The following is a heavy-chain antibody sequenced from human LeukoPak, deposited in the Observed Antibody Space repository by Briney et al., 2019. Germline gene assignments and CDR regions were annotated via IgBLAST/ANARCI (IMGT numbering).Heavy chain of an antibody. D-gene: IGHD6-13*01. CDR2: ISSSGSTI. Sequence: GGSLRLSCAASGFTFSSYEMNWVRQAPGKGLEWVSYISSSGSTIYYADSVKGRFTISRDNAKNSLYLQLNSLRAEDTAVYYCARVRIGQQLDKCYYYAMDVWGQGTTVTVSS. V-gene: IGHV3-48*03. CDR1: GFTFSSYE. J-gene: IGHJ6*02. CDR3: ARVRIGQQLDKCYYYAMDV.